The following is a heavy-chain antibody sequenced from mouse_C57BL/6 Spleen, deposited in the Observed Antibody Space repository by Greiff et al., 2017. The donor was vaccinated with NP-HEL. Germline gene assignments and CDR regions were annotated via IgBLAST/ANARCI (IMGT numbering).Heavy chain of an antibody. D-gene: IGHD2-3*01. Sequence: DVKLQESGAELVRPGASVKLSCTASGFNIKDYYMHWVKQRPEQGLEWIGRIDPEDGDTEYAPKFQGKATMTADTSSNTAYLQLSSLTSEDTAVYYCTTLRGGLLIVDYWGQGTTLTVSS. CDR1: GFNIKDYY. CDR3: TTLRGGLLIVDY. V-gene: IGHV14-1*01. CDR2: IDPEDGDT. J-gene: IGHJ2*01.